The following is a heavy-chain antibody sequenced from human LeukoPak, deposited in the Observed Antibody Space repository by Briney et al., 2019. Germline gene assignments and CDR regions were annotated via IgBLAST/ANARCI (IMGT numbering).Heavy chain of an antibody. J-gene: IGHJ6*03. D-gene: IGHD6-13*01. CDR1: GYTFTSYY. CDR2: INPSGGST. Sequence: GASVKVSCKASGYTFTSYYMHWVRQAPGQGLEWMGIINPSGGSTSYAQKFQGRVTMTRDMSTSTVYMELSSLRSEDTAVYYCARGGSSWYVVAMTDDYYYYMDVWGKGTTVTVSS. CDR3: ARGGSSWYVVAMTDDYYYYMDV. V-gene: IGHV1-46*01.